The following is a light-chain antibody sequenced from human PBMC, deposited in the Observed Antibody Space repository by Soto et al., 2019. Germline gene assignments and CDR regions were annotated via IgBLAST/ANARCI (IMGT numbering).Light chain of an antibody. CDR3: QQLFDSPIT. V-gene: IGKV1-9*01. CDR2: AAS. J-gene: IGKJ5*01. CDR1: QVISTS. Sequence: DIQLTRSRSFLSPSIGESVTITCPASQVISTSLAWYQVKPGKAPKVMIYAASTLESGVPSRFSATVSGTEVSITITSLKTEDGATYDCQQLFDSPITFGQGTRLEIK.